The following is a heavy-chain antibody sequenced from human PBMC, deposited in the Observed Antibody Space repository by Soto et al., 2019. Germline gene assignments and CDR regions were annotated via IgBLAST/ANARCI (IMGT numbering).Heavy chain of an antibody. Sequence: SETLSLTCSVSGGSISSSSYYWGWIRQPPGKGLEWIGSIYYSGSTYYNPSLKSRVTISVDTSKNQFFLKLSSVTAADTAVYYCARIIMVRGVSKDYYFDFWGQGTLVTVSS. CDR2: IYYSGST. CDR1: GGSISSSSYY. D-gene: IGHD3-10*01. CDR3: ARIIMVRGVSKDYYFDF. V-gene: IGHV4-39*01. J-gene: IGHJ4*02.